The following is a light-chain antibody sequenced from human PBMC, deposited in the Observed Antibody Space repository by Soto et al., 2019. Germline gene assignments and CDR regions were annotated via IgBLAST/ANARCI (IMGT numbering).Light chain of an antibody. V-gene: IGLV2-14*03. Sequence: QSVLTQPASVSGSPGQSITISCTGTSSDVGSYNYVSWYQQHPGKAPKLMIYDVSNRPSGVSNHFSGSKSGNTASLTISGLQAEDEADYYCNSYTGSSTPYVFGTGTKVTVL. CDR1: SSDVGSYNY. J-gene: IGLJ1*01. CDR3: NSYTGSSTPYV. CDR2: DVS.